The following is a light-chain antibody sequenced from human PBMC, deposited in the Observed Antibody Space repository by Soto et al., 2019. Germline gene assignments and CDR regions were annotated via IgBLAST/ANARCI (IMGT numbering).Light chain of an antibody. V-gene: IGKV3-15*01. J-gene: IGKJ1*01. CDR2: GAS. Sequence: EIVMTQSPATLSVSPGERATLSCRASQSVAGNLAWYQQKPGQAPRLLIYGASTMATGFPARFSGSGSGTEFTLTISSLQSEDFAVYYCQQYNNWPQTFGQGTKVEIK. CDR1: QSVAGN. CDR3: QQYNNWPQT.